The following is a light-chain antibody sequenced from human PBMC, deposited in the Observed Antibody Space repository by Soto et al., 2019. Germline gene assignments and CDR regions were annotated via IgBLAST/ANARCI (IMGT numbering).Light chain of an antibody. CDR3: QQYYSYPFT. CDR1: QGISSY. CDR2: AAS. V-gene: IGKV1-8*01. Sequence: AIRMTQSPSSFSASTGDRVTITCRASQGISSYLAWYQQKPGKAPKHLIYAASTLQSGVPSRFSGSGSGTDFTLTICCLQSEDFATYYCQQYYSYPFTFGPGTKVDIK. J-gene: IGKJ3*01.